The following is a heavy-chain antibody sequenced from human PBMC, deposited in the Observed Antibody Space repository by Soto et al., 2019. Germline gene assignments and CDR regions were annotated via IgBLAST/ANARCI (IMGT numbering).Heavy chain of an antibody. CDR3: AKLRDYYDSSGYENWFDP. J-gene: IGHJ5*02. D-gene: IGHD3-22*01. CDR2: IIPIFGTA. CDR1: GGTFSSYA. Sequence: SVKVSCKASGGTFSSYAISWVRQAPGQGLEWMGGIIPIFGTANYAQKFQGRVTITADESTSTAYMELSSLRSEDTAVYYCAKLRDYYDSSGYENWFDPWGQGTLVTAPQ. V-gene: IGHV1-69*13.